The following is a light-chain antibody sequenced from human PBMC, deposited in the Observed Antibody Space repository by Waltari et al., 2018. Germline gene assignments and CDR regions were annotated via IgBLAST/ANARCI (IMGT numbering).Light chain of an antibody. CDR1: SSDVGTYNL. CDR3: CSYAGSAITV. CDR2: DVN. Sequence: QSAPTQTATVSGSPGQSITISCTGTSSDVGTYNLVSLYQQHPGKAPTLIIYDVNKRPSGVSNRFSGSKSGNTASLTISGLQAADEANYYCCSYAGSAITVFGGGTKVTVL. V-gene: IGLV2-23*02. J-gene: IGLJ2*01.